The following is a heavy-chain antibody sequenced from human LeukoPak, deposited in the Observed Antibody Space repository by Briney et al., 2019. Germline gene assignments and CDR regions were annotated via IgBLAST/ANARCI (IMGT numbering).Heavy chain of an antibody. J-gene: IGHJ6*03. CDR3: ARSARFNYFYMDV. CDR2: IYASGSI. Sequence: PSETLSLTCSVSGASVTNFYWTWIQQPAGKGLEYIGRIYASGSIDYNPSLKSRVTLSVDSSNNQFSLNLTSVTAADTALYYCARSARFNYFYMDVWGKGTSVTVSS. D-gene: IGHD2-15*01. V-gene: IGHV4-4*07. CDR1: GASVTNFY.